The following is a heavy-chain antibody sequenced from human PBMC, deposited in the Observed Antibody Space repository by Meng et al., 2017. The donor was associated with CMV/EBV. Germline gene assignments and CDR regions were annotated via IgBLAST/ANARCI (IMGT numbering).Heavy chain of an antibody. CDR3: ARAHSSSSPYYYYYYGMDV. J-gene: IGHJ6*02. CDR1: GFTVSSNY. D-gene: IGHD6-6*01. CDR2: IYSGGST. V-gene: IGHV3-53*01. Sequence: GGSLRLSCAASGFTVSSNYMSWVRQAPGKGLEWVSVIYSGGSTYYADSVKGRFTISRDNSKNTLYLQMNSLRAEDTAVYYCARAHSSSSPYYYYYYGMDVWGQGTTVTVSS.